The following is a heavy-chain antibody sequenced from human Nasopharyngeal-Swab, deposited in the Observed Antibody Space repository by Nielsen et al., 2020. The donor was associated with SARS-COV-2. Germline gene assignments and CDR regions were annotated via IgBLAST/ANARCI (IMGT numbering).Heavy chain of an antibody. CDR1: GYTFTTYA. CDR3: ARDLRTDAFDI. D-gene: IGHD4-17*01. J-gene: IGHJ3*02. Sequence: ASVKVSCKASGYTFTTYAMNWVRQAPGQGLEWMGWINTNTGSPTYAQGFTGRFVFSLDTSVSTAYLQTSSLKAEDTAVYYCARDLRTDAFDIWGEGTMVTVSS. CDR2: INTNTGSP. V-gene: IGHV7-4-1*02.